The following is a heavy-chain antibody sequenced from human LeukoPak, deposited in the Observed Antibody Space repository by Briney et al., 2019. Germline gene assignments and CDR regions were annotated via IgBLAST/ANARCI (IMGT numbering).Heavy chain of an antibody. V-gene: IGHV3-30-3*01. J-gene: IGHJ4*02. CDR2: ISYDGSNK. D-gene: IGHD3-3*01. CDR1: GFTFSSYA. CDR3: ARSRATDSGYYTYYFDY. Sequence: GGSLRLSCAASGFTFSSYAMHWVRQAPGKGLEWVAVISYDGSNKYYADSVKGRFTISRDNSKNTLYLQMNSLRAEDTAVYYCARSRATDSGYYTYYFDYWGQGTLVTVSS.